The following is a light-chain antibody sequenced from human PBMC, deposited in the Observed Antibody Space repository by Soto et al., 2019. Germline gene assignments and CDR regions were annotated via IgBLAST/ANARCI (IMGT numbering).Light chain of an antibody. CDR3: QSYDSSLIGNVV. J-gene: IGLJ2*01. CDR2: GNS. Sequence: QSVLTQPPSVSGAPGQRVTISCTGSSSNIGAGYDVHWYQQLPGTAPNLLIYGNSNRPSGVPDRFSGSKSGTSASLAITGLKAEDEADYYCQSYDSSLIGNVVFGGGTKLTVL. V-gene: IGLV1-40*01. CDR1: SSNIGAGYD.